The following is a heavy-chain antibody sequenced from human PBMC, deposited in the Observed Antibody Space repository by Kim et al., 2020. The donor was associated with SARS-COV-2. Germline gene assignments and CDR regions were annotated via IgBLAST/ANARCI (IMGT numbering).Heavy chain of an antibody. Sequence: GESLKISCEGSGYTFPNYWIGWVRQMPGKGLEWMGIIYPRDSDTRYNPSFQGQVTISADKSISTVYLQWSSLKASDTAMYYCVRPAYGSGSYSCDFWGQG. D-gene: IGHD3-10*01. V-gene: IGHV5-51*01. J-gene: IGHJ4*02. CDR3: VRPAYGSGSYSCDF. CDR1: GYTFPNYW. CDR2: IYPRDSDT.